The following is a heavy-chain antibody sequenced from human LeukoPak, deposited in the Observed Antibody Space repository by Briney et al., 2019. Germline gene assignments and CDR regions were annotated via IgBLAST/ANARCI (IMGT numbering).Heavy chain of an antibody. D-gene: IGHD3-10*01. Sequence: PSETLSLTCAVYGGSFSGYYWSWIRQPPGKGLEWIGEINHSGSTNYNPSLKSRVTISVDTSKNQFSLKLSSVTAADTAVYYCARGQSVDMVRGVNNWFDPWGQGTLVTVSS. V-gene: IGHV4-34*01. CDR3: ARGQSVDMVRGVNNWFDP. CDR1: GGSFSGYY. CDR2: INHSGST. J-gene: IGHJ5*02.